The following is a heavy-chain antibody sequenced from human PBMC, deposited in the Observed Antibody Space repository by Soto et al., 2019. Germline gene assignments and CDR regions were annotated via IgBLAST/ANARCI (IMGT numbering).Heavy chain of an antibody. CDR1: GGSISSSY. CDR3: AGGGITMVRGVIITSWFDP. J-gene: IGHJ5*02. CDR2: IYYSGST. D-gene: IGHD3-10*01. Sequence: PSETLSLTCTVSGGSISSSYWSWIRQPPGKGLEWIGYIYYSGSTNYNPSLKSRVTISVGTSKNQFSLKLSSVTAADTAVYYCAGGGITMVRGVIITSWFDPWGQGTLVTVSS. V-gene: IGHV4-59*01.